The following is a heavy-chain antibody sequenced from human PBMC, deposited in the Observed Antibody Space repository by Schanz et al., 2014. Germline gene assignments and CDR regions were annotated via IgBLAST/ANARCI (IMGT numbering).Heavy chain of an antibody. CDR3: AKGAVEMSTGLGGS. V-gene: IGHV3-53*04. Sequence: EVQLVESGGGLVKPGGSLRLSCAVSGFTVNTNYMSWVRQAPGKGLEWISSMYINSGSTQYADSLKGRFTISRDNSKNSLYLQMNSLRTEDTALYYCAKGAVEMSTGLGGSWGQGTLVTVSS. D-gene: IGHD3-16*01. CDR2: MYINSGST. CDR1: GFTVNTNY. J-gene: IGHJ5*02.